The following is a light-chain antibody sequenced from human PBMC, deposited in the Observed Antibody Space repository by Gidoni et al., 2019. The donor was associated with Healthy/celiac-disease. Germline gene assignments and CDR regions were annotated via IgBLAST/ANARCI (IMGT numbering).Light chain of an antibody. CDR2: DAS. J-gene: IGKJ4*01. CDR1: QGISSA. V-gene: IGKV1D-13*01. Sequence: AIQLTQSPSSLSASVGDRVTITCRASQGISSALAWYQQKPGKAPKLLIYDASSLESGVPSRFSGSGSGTDFTLTISSLQPEDFATYYCQQFNNYLGTFXGXTKVEIK. CDR3: QQFNNYLGT.